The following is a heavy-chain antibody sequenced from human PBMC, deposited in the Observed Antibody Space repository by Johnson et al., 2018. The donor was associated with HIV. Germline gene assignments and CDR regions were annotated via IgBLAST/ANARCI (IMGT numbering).Heavy chain of an antibody. V-gene: IGHV3-30*04. CDR1: GLTFSSSA. Sequence: QLQPLESGGGLVQPGGSLRLSCAVSGLTFSSSAMHCVRQAPRTGLAWAPVLSYHAPNTNYSDSVKGRSTISRDNSKNTLYLQMNSLRAEDTAVYYCARDRGIAARPFRYAFDIWGQGTMVTVSS. J-gene: IGHJ3*02. D-gene: IGHD6-6*01. CDR2: LSYHAPNT. CDR3: ARDRGIAARPFRYAFDI.